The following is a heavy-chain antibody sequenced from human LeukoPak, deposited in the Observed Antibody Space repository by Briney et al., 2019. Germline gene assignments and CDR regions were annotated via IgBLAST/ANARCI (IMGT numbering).Heavy chain of an antibody. CDR3: VMGGGMGAIVNY. CDR2: INPSGGST. D-gene: IGHD1-26*01. CDR1: GYTVTSYY. V-gene: IGHV1-46*01. J-gene: IGHJ4*02. Sequence: GASVKVSCKASGYTVTSYYMHWVRQAPGQGLEWMGIINPSGGSTSYAQKFQGRVTMTRDTSTSTVYMELSSLRSEDTAVYYCVMGGGMGAIVNYWGQGTLVTVSS.